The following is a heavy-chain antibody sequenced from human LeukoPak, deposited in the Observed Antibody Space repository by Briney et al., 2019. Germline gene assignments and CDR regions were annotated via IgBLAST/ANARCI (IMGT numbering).Heavy chain of an antibody. Sequence: PSGTLSLTCGVSGGSITNTNYWTWVRQPPGKGLEWIGEVNLQGSANYNPSLMGRVAIAVDTSENHISLQLTSVTAADTAVYYCAREGGPYRPLDYSGQGTLVTVSS. CDR3: AREGGPYRPLDY. CDR1: GGSITNTNY. CDR2: VNLQGSA. J-gene: IGHJ4*02. V-gene: IGHV4-4*02.